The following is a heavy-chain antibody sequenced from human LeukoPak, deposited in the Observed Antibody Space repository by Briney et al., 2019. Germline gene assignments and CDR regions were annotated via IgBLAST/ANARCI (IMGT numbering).Heavy chain of an antibody. CDR1: GYTFTGYY. CDR2: INPNSGGT. Sequence: ASVKVSCKASGYTFTGYYMHWVQQAPGQGLEWMGWINPNSGGTNYAQKFQGRVTMTRDTSISTAYMELSRLRSDDTAVYYCASDTVTYYYYGMDVWGQGTTVTVSS. CDR3: ASDTVTYYYYGMDV. D-gene: IGHD4-17*01. V-gene: IGHV1-2*02. J-gene: IGHJ6*02.